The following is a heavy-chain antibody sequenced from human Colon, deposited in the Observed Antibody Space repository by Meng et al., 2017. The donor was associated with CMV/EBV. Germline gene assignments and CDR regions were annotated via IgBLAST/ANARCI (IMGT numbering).Heavy chain of an antibody. CDR1: GFTFSSYA. J-gene: IGHJ4*02. Sequence: GESLKISCAASGFTFSSYAMSWVRQAPGKGLEWVSAISGSGGSTYYADSVKGRFTISRDNSKNTLYLQMNSLRAEDKAVYYCAKAPSWYDYWGQGTLVTVSS. CDR3: AKAPSWYDY. D-gene: IGHD6-13*01. V-gene: IGHV3-23*01. CDR2: ISGSGGST.